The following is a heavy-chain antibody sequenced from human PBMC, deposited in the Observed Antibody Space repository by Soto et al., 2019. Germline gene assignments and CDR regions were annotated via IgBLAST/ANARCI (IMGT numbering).Heavy chain of an antibody. Sequence: QVQLVESGGGVVQPGRSLRLSCAASGFTFSSYGMHWVRQAPGKGLEWVAVIWYDGSNKYYADSVKGRFTISRDNSKNTLYLQMNSLRAEDTAVYYCAREHMVANWKPGELFDYWGQGTLVTVSS. J-gene: IGHJ4*02. V-gene: IGHV3-33*01. CDR1: GFTFSSYG. CDR2: IWYDGSNK. CDR3: AREHMVANWKPGELFDY. D-gene: IGHD5-12*01.